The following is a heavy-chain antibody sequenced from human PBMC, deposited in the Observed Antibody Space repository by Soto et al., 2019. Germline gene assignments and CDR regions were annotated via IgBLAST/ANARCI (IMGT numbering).Heavy chain of an antibody. Sequence: QVHLVESGGGVVQPGRSLRLSCAASGFTFSTYGMHWVRQAPGKGLEWVAVIWYDANNKFYADSVKGRFTISRDNSKNTLYLEMTSLRPEDTAVYYCARDRDYYDGSAYFGDYSGFNYWGQGTLVTVSS. CDR1: GFTFSTYG. CDR3: ARDRDYYDGSAYFGDYSGFNY. J-gene: IGHJ4*02. D-gene: IGHD3-22*01. CDR2: IWYDANNK. V-gene: IGHV3-33*01.